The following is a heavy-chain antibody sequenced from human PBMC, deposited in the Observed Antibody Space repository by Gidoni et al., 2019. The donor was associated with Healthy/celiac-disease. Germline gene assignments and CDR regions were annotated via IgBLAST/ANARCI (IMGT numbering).Heavy chain of an antibody. J-gene: IGHJ3*02. V-gene: IGHV3-48*02. CDR1: GCTFSSYS. CDR2: ISLSSSIK. CDR3: ARRRGRGDAFDI. Sequence: EGQLVESGGGWVQRGGCLRVSWVASGCTFSSYSMNWVRQAPGKGLEWISYISLSSSIKYYADSLKGRITISRDNAKNSLYLQMNSLRDEATAVYYCARRRGRGDAFDIWGQGTMLTVSS.